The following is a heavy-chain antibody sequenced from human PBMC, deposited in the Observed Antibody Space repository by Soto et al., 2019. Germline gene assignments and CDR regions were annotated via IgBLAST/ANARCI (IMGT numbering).Heavy chain of an antibody. Sequence: GASVKVSCKASGYTFTSYAMHWVRQAPGQRLEWMGWINAGNGNTKYSQKFQGRVTITRDTSASTAYMELSSLRSEDTAVYYCARDISPAGIAAAVFGYWGQGTLVTVSS. CDR1: GYTFTSYA. CDR2: INAGNGNT. J-gene: IGHJ4*02. D-gene: IGHD6-13*01. V-gene: IGHV1-3*01. CDR3: ARDISPAGIAAAVFGY.